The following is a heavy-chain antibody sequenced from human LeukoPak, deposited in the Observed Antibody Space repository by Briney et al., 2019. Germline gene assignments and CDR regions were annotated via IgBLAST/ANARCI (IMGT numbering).Heavy chain of an antibody. V-gene: IGHV3-30*02. J-gene: IGHJ4*02. CDR2: IRYDGSNK. D-gene: IGHD2-15*01. CDR1: GFTFSSYG. Sequence: PGGSLRLSCAAFGFTFSSYGMHWVRQAPGKGLEWVAFIRYDGSNKYYADSVKGRFTISRDNSKNTLYLQMNSLRAEDTAVYYCAKGLVVVAATPLQFDYWGQGTLVTVSS. CDR3: AKGLVVVAATPLQFDY.